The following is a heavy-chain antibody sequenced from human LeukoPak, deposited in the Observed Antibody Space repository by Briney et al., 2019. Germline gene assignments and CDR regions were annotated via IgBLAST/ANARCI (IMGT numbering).Heavy chain of an antibody. CDR1: GYTFTGYY. J-gene: IGHJ3*02. V-gene: IGHV1-2*04. CDR3: ARGGEVLLWFGDPHDAFDI. CDR2: INPNSGGT. Sequence: ASVKVSCKASGYTFTGYYMHWVRQAPGQGLEWMGWINPNSGGTNYAQKFQGWVTMTRDTSISTAYMELSRLRSDDTAVYYCARGGEVLLWFGDPHDAFDIWGQGTMVTVSS. D-gene: IGHD3-10*01.